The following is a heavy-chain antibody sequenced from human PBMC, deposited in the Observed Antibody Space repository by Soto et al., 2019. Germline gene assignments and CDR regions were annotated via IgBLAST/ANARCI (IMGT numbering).Heavy chain of an antibody. Sequence: SETLSPTCTVSGGSISSYYWSWIRQPPGKGLEWIGYIYYSGSTNYNPSLKSRVTISVDTSKNQFSLKLSSVTAADTAVYYCARGEGPQYYYDSSGYYFDYWGQGTLVTVSS. CDR3: ARGEGPQYYYDSSGYYFDY. V-gene: IGHV4-59*01. CDR2: IYYSGST. D-gene: IGHD3-22*01. CDR1: GGSISSYY. J-gene: IGHJ4*02.